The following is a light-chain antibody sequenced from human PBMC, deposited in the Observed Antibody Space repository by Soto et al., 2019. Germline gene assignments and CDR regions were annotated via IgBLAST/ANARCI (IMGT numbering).Light chain of an antibody. CDR3: QHYNSYSEA. J-gene: IGKJ1*01. V-gene: IGKV1-5*03. CDR2: KAS. CDR1: QTISSW. Sequence: DIQMTQSPSTLSGSVGDRVTITCRASQTISSWLAWYQQKPGKAPKLLIYKASTLKSGVPSSFSGSGSGTDFTFTISSLQPDDFATSYGQHYNSYSEAFGQGTKVELK.